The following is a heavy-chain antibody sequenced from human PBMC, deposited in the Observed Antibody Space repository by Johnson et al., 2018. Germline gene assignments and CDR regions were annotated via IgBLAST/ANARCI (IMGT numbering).Heavy chain of an antibody. V-gene: IGHV3-9*01. D-gene: IGHD6-19*01. Sequence: VQLVQSGGGLVQPGRSLRLSCAASGFTFDDYAMHWVRQAPGKGLEWVSGISWNSGSIGYADSVKGRFTISRDNPKNSLYLQMNSLRAEDTALYYCAKDCSGWLQGAFDIWGQGTMVTVSS. J-gene: IGHJ3*02. CDR1: GFTFDDYA. CDR3: AKDCSGWLQGAFDI. CDR2: ISWNSGSI.